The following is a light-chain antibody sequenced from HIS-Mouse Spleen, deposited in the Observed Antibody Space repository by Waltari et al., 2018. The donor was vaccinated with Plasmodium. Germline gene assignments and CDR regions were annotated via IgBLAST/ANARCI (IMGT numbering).Light chain of an antibody. CDR2: EDS. CDR1: ALPKKY. J-gene: IGLJ3*02. V-gene: IGLV3-10*01. CDR3: YSTDSSGNHRV. Sequence: SYELTQPPSVSVSPGQTARIPCSGDALPKKYAYCYQQKSCQAPVLVIYEDSKRPPGIPERFSGSSSGTMATLTISGAQVEDEADYYCYSTDSSGNHRVFGGGTKLTVL.